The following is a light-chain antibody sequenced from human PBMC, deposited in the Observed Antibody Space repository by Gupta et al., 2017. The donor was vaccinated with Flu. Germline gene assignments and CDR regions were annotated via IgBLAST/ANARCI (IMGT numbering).Light chain of an antibody. Sequence: SYVLTQPPSASVAPGQTATITCGGNNIESYSVHWYQQKPGQAPVQVVIDDSNRRSGIPDRGFASSSANNATPHTIRVETGDEADDYYQVSDTKSKVVFGGGTKLTVL. CDR1: NIESYS. V-gene: IGLV3-21*02. CDR2: DDS. J-gene: IGLJ2*01. CDR3: QVSDTKSKVV.